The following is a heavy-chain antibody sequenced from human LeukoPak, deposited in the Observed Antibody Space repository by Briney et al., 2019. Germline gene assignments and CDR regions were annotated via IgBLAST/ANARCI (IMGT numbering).Heavy chain of an antibody. CDR1: GYTFTGYY. D-gene: IGHD2/OR15-2a*01. J-gene: IGHJ4*02. CDR3: ARDPFALGIVIVPY. Sequence: ASVKVSCKASGYTFTGYYMHWVRQAPGQGLEWMGWIIPNSGGTNYAQKFQGRVTMTSDTSITTAYMELSRLRSDDTAVYYCARDPFALGIVIVPYWGQGTLVTVSS. CDR2: IIPNSGGT. V-gene: IGHV1-2*02.